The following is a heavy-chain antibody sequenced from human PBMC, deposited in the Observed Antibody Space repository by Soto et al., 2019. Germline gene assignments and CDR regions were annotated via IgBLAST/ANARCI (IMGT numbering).Heavy chain of an antibody. CDR1: GFTFSSYG. CDR3: AKDFGQQLLRRDDAFDI. Sequence: GGSLRLSCAASGFTFSSYGMHWVRQAPGKGLEWVAVISYDGSNKYYADSVKGRFTISRDNSKNTLYLQMNSLRAEDTAVYYCAKDFGQQLLRRDDAFDIWGQGTMVTVSS. D-gene: IGHD6-6*01. J-gene: IGHJ3*02. V-gene: IGHV3-30*18. CDR2: ISYDGSNK.